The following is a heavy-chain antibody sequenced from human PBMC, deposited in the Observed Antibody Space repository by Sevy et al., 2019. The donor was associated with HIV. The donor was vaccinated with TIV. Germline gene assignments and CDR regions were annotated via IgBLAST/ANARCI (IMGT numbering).Heavy chain of an antibody. Sequence: GGSLRLSCAASGFPLSDYWMHWVRQVPGEGLVWVSRLKSVGSSTTYADSVKGRFTVSRDNAKNTVYLQVNSLRAEDTAEDYCAREARCWYGVDYWGQGTLVTVSS. V-gene: IGHV3-74*01. CDR3: AREARCWYGVDY. CDR1: GFPLSDYW. J-gene: IGHJ4*02. D-gene: IGHD6-13*01. CDR2: LKSVGSST.